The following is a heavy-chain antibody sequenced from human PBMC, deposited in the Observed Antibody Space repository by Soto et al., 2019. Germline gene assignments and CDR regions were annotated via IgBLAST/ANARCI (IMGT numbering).Heavy chain of an antibody. CDR3: ARHYASGNYYSPVDY. CDR1: GYSFTNYG. CDR2: ISGYNDKT. Sequence: VKVSCKASGYSFTNYGVAWVRQAPGQGLEWMGWISGYNDKTNYGQKLQGRLTMTTDTSTNTAYMELRSLRSDDTAVYYCARHYASGNYYSPVDYWGQGALVTVSS. D-gene: IGHD3-10*01. V-gene: IGHV1-18*01. J-gene: IGHJ4*02.